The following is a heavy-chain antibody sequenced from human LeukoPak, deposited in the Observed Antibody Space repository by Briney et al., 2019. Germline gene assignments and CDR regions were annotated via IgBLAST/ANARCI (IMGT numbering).Heavy chain of an antibody. CDR1: GFTFSTYS. J-gene: IGHJ6*02. CDR2: ISGSSGTI. CDR3: AQYYGMDV. V-gene: IGHV3-48*01. Sequence: PGGSLRLSCVASGFTFSTYSMNWVRQAPGEGLEWLSYISGSSGTIYYADSVKGRFTVSRDNAKNSLYLQMNSLRAEDTAVYYCAQYYGMDVWGQGTTVTVSS.